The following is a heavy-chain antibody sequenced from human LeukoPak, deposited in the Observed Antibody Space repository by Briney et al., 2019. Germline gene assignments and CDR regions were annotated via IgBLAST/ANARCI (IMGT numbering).Heavy chain of an antibody. CDR2: INDGNGNT. CDR3: AREIDRDDYNRFFDY. J-gene: IGHJ4*02. V-gene: IGHV1-3*01. D-gene: IGHD5-24*01. CDR1: GYSFSTYT. Sequence: GASVKVSCKASGYSFSTYTMHWVRRAPGQRLEWMGWINDGNGNTKYSQNFQGRVTITRDTSANTAYMEMSSLRSEDTAVYYCAREIDRDDYNRFFDYWGQGTLVSVSS.